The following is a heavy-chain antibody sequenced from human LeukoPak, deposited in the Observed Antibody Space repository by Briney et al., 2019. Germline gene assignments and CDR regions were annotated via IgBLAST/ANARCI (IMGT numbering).Heavy chain of an antibody. CDR2: IFYSGST. CDR1: GGSIRNYY. J-gene: IGHJ2*01. D-gene: IGHD6-13*01. CDR3: ARVYYSSSYDYWYFDL. V-gene: IGHV4-59*01. Sequence: SETLSLTCTVSGGSIRNYYWSWTRQPPGKGLEWIGYIFYSGSTNYNPSLKSRVTISVDTSKNQFSLKLRSVTAADTAVYYCARVYYSSSYDYWYFDLWGRDTLVTVSS.